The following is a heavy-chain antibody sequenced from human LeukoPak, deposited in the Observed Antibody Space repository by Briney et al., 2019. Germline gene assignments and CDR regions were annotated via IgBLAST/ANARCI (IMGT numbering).Heavy chain of an antibody. J-gene: IGHJ4*02. CDR2: ISYSGST. V-gene: IGHV4-59*01. CDR3: ARGYSGSSGYHLAAY. CDR1: GGSIINYN. D-gene: IGHD3-22*01. Sequence: SETLSLTCTVSGGSIINYNWSWIRQPPGQGLEWIGYISYSGSTNYNPSLKSRVTLSVDTSKNQFSLKLTSVTAAHTSVYHCARGYSGSSGYHLAAYWGQGTLVTVS.